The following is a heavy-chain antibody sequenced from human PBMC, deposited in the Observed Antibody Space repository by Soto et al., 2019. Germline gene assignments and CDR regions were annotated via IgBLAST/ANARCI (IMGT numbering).Heavy chain of an antibody. CDR1: GYRFTTYW. J-gene: IGHJ4*02. V-gene: IGHV5-51*01. CDR3: AGQAYQYDTKSLGN. CDR2: IYPGDSNT. D-gene: IGHD3-22*01. Sequence: GESLKISCKGSGYRFTTYWIGWVRQMPGKGLEWMGLIYPGDSNTRFSPSFQGQVTISVDMSISTAYLQWSSLRVSDTAMYYCAGQAYQYDTKSLGNWGQGTLVTVSS.